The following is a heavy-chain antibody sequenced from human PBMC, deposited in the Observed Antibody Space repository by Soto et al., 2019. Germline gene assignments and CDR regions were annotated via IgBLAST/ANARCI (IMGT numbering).Heavy chain of an antibody. Sequence: GGSLRLSCAASGFTFSSYAMSWVRQAPGKGLEWVSAISGSGGSTYYADSVKGRFTISRDNSKNTLYLQMNSLRAEDTAVYYCAKGMRVFYYDSSGYDATFDYWGQGTLVTVSS. CDR3: AKGMRVFYYDSSGYDATFDY. J-gene: IGHJ4*02. CDR2: ISGSGGST. D-gene: IGHD3-22*01. V-gene: IGHV3-23*01. CDR1: GFTFSSYA.